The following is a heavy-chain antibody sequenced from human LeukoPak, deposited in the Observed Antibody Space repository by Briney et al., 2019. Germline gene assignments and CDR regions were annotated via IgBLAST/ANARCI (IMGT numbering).Heavy chain of an antibody. D-gene: IGHD5-18*01. CDR3: AREDGYSYGPPDY. CDR2: ISWNSGSI. J-gene: IGHJ4*02. V-gene: IGHV3-9*01. CDR1: GFTFDDYA. Sequence: GGSLRLSCAASGFTFDDYAMHWVRQAPGKGLEWVSGISWNSGSIGYADSVKGRFTISRDNAKNSLYLQMNSLRAEDTAVYYCAREDGYSYGPPDYWGQGTLVTVSS.